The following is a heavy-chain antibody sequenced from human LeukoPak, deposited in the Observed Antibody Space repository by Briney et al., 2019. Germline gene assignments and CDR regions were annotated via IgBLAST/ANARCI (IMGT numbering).Heavy chain of an antibody. D-gene: IGHD3-22*01. J-gene: IGHJ4*02. CDR1: GGSISSGGYY. V-gene: IGHV4-39*07. CDR3: VRSGYFDY. CDR2: IYHSGST. Sequence: SETLSLTCTVSGGSISSGGYYWSWIRQHPGKGLEWIGEIYHSGSTNYNPSLKSRVTISVDKSKNQFSLKLSSVTAADTAVYYCVRSGYFDYWGQGTLVTVSS.